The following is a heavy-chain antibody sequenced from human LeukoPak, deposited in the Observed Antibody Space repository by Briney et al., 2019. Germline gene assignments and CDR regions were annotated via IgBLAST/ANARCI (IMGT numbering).Heavy chain of an antibody. CDR2: VKQAGSEK. CDR1: KFILSTYW. J-gene: IGHJ4*02. Sequence: GGSLRLSCAASKFILSTYWMSWVRQAPGKGLEWVANVKQAGSEKYYVDSVKRRFTISTDNAKNSLYLQMNSLRAEDTAVYYCAIDTSAEKGQQLANWGQGTLVTVSS. CDR3: AIDTSAEKGQQLAN. D-gene: IGHD6-13*01. V-gene: IGHV3-7*01.